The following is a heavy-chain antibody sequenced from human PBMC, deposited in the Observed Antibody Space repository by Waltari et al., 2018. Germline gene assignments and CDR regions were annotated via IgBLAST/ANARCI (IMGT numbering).Heavy chain of an antibody. J-gene: IGHJ4*02. CDR2: INSDGSST. V-gene: IGHV3-74*01. Sequence: EVQLVESGGGLVQPGGSLRLSCAASGFTFSSYWMHWVRQAPGKGLVWVSRINSDGSSTSYADAVKGRFTISRDNAKNTLYLQMNSLRAEDTAVYYCAKRPWGRIYSSSWYYFDYWGQGTLVTVSS. D-gene: IGHD6-13*01. CDR3: AKRPWGRIYSSSWYYFDY. CDR1: GFTFSSYW.